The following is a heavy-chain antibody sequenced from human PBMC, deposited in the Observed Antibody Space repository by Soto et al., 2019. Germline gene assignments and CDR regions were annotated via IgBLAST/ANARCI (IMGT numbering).Heavy chain of an antibody. CDR2: INHSGST. Sequence: PSETLSLTCAVYGGSFSGYYWSWIRQPPGKGLEWIGEINHSGSTNYNPSLKSRVTISVDTSKNQFSLKLSSVTAADTAVYYCARDHIAAAGGIDYWGQGTLVTVSS. D-gene: IGHD6-13*01. J-gene: IGHJ4*02. V-gene: IGHV4-34*01. CDR3: ARDHIAAAGGIDY. CDR1: GGSFSGYY.